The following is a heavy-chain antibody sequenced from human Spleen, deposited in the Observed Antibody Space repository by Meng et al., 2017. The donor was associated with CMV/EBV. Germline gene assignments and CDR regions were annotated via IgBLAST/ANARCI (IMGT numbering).Heavy chain of an antibody. D-gene: IGHD5-24*01. Sequence: GGPLRLSCAASGFTFSSYAMSWVRQAPGKGLEWVSAISGSGGSTYYADSVKGRFTISRDNSKNTLYLQMNSLRAEDTAVYYCAKDSWGRDGYNYFDYWGQGTLVTVSS. V-gene: IGHV3-23*01. CDR3: AKDSWGRDGYNYFDY. J-gene: IGHJ4*02. CDR1: GFTFSSYA. CDR2: ISGSGGST.